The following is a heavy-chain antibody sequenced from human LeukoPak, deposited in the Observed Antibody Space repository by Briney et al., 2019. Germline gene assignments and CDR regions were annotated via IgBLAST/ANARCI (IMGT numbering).Heavy chain of an antibody. Sequence: GGSLRLSCAASGFTFSSYGMHWVRQAPGKGLEWVAFIRNDGSNKYYADSVKGRFTISRDNAKNSLYLQMNSLRAEETAVCYCAREAAALGDYFDYWGQGTLVTVSS. D-gene: IGHD6-13*01. CDR2: IRNDGSNK. V-gene: IGHV3-30*02. CDR3: AREAAALGDYFDY. CDR1: GFTFSSYG. J-gene: IGHJ4*02.